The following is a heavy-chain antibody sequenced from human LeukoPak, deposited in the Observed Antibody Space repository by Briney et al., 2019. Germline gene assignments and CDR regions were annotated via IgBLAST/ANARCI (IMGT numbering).Heavy chain of an antibody. Sequence: SVKVSCKASGGTFNSYAISWVRQAPGRGLEWMGRIIPILVISNYAQKFQGRVTITADISTSTAYMELSSLSSEDTAVYYCARELGLVGAATPDAFDIWGQGTMVTVSS. D-gene: IGHD1-26*01. CDR3: ARELGLVGAATPDAFDI. CDR2: IIPILVIS. V-gene: IGHV1-69*04. CDR1: GGTFNSYA. J-gene: IGHJ3*02.